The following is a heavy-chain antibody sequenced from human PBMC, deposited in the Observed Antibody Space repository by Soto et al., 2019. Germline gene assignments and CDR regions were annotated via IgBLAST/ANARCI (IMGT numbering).Heavy chain of an antibody. CDR1: GFTFSSYA. CDR2: LSGSGAST. D-gene: IGHD1-26*01. J-gene: IGHJ4*02. Sequence: PGGSLRLSCAASGFTFSSYAMSWVRQAPGKGLEWVSVLSGSGASTYSADSVKGRFTISRDNSKNTLYLHMNSLRAEDTAVYYCAKANGGSYSFFDYWGQGTLITVSS. CDR3: AKANGGSYSFFDY. V-gene: IGHV3-23*01.